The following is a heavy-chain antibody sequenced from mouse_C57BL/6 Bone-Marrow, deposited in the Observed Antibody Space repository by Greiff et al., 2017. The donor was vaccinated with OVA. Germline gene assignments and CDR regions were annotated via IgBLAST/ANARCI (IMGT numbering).Heavy chain of an antibody. V-gene: IGHV1-55*01. CDR2: IYPGSGST. J-gene: IGHJ2*01. D-gene: IGHD1-1*01. CDR1: GYTFTSYW. CDR3: ARKEFITTVVATNFDY. Sequence: VQLQQSGAELVKPGASVKMSCKASGYTFTSYWITWVKQRPGQGLEWIGDIYPGSGSTNYNEKFKSKATLTVDTSSSTAYMQLSSLTSEDSAVYYCARKEFITTVVATNFDYWGQGTTLTVSS.